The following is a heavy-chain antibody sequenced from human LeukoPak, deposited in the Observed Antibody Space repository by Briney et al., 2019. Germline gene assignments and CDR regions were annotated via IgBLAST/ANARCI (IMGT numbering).Heavy chain of an antibody. Sequence: GGSLRLSCAASGFTFSSYGMHLVRQAPGKGLEWVAVISYDGSNKYYADSVKGRFTISRDNSKNTLYLQMNSLRAEDTAVYYCAKGFTWSSSYFDYWGQGTLVTVSS. V-gene: IGHV3-30*18. J-gene: IGHJ4*02. D-gene: IGHD6-6*01. CDR3: AKGFTWSSSYFDY. CDR1: GFTFSSYG. CDR2: ISYDGSNK.